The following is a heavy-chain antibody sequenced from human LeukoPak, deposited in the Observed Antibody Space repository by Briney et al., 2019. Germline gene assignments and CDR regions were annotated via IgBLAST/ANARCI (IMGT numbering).Heavy chain of an antibody. V-gene: IGHV3-23*01. CDR3: AKAEESVIAPFFHH. Sequence: GGSLRLSCAASGFTFSSYAMSWVRQAPGKGLEWVSAISGSGGSTYYADSVKGRFTISRDNSKNTLYLQMNSLRTEDTAVYYCAKAEESVIAPFFHHWGQGTLVTVSS. D-gene: IGHD2-21*01. J-gene: IGHJ1*01. CDR2: ISGSGGST. CDR1: GFTFSSYA.